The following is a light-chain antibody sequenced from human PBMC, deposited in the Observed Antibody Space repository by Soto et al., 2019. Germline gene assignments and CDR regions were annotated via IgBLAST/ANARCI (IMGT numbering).Light chain of an antibody. V-gene: IGLV3-21*01. CDR1: NIEDKN. CDR3: QVWDVPSGHVV. CDR2: DDA. J-gene: IGLJ2*01. Sequence: SYELTQPPSVAVAPGETATITCGGDNIEDKNVHWYQQRPGQAPVLVIYDDAKRPSGIPERFSGSNSADTATLSITRVEAGDEDDYYCQVWDVPSGHVVFGGGTKVTVL.